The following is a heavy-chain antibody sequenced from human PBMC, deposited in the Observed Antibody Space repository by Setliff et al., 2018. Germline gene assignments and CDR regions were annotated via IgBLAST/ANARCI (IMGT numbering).Heavy chain of an antibody. CDR2: MHYSGSA. J-gene: IGHJ6*03. CDR1: GASITSYY. Sequence: LSLTCSVSGASITSYYWSWIRQPPGKGLEWIGYMHYSGSANYNPSLKSRVTISVDTSKNQFSLKLSSVTTADTAVYYCARVTGFSYMDVWGKGTTVTVSS. V-gene: IGHV4-59*12. CDR3: ARVTGFSYMDV. D-gene: IGHD3-3*01.